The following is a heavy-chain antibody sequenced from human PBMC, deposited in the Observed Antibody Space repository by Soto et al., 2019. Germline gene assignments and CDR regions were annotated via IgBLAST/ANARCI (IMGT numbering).Heavy chain of an antibody. CDR1: GGSIRTSNYY. J-gene: IGHJ5*02. Sequence: PSETLSLTCTVSGGSIRTSNYYWVWIRQTPGRGLEWIGSVYYTGTTYYTPSLQGRVSMSADTSKNQFFLELKSVTAADMAVYYCARAVAPYLGTWFDPWGQGTLVTVSS. CDR3: ARAVAPYLGTWFDP. V-gene: IGHV4-39*07. CDR2: VYYTGTT. D-gene: IGHD3-16*01.